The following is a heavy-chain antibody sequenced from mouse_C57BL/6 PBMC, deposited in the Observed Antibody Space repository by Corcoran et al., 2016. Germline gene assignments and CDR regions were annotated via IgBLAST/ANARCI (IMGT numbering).Heavy chain of an antibody. D-gene: IGHD1-1*01. Sequence: QVQLQQSGAELMKPGASVKLSCKATGYTFTGYWIEWVKQRPGHGLEWIGEILPGSGSTNYNEKFKGKATFTADTSSNTAYMQLNSLTTEDSAIYYCARGTTVVATKAWFAYWGQGTLVTVSA. CDR3: ARGTTVVATKAWFAY. V-gene: IGHV1-9*01. J-gene: IGHJ3*01. CDR2: ILPGSGST. CDR1: GYTFTGYW.